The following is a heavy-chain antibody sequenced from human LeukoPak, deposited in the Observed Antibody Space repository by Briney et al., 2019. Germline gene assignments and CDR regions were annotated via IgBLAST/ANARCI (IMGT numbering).Heavy chain of an antibody. J-gene: IGHJ5*02. V-gene: IGHV4-39*01. D-gene: IGHD3-22*01. Sequence: PSETLSLTCTVSGGSISSSSYYWDWIRQPPGKGLEWIGSIYYSGSTYYNPSLKSRVTISVDTSKNQFSLKLSSVTAADTAVYYCASRWGYYDSSGYYRRNNWFDPWGQGTLVTVSS. CDR3: ASRWGYYDSSGYYRRNNWFDP. CDR1: GGSISSSSYY. CDR2: IYYSGST.